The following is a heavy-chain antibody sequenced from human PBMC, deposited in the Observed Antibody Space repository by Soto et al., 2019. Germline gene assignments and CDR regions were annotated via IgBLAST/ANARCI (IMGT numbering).Heavy chain of an antibody. CDR2: INHSGST. CDR1: GGSFSGFY. D-gene: IGHD3-10*01. CDR3: ASGQAPMHHGSGSYYSSYGMDV. Sequence: SEPLSLTGAVYGGSFSGFYWRWIRQPPGKGLEGNGEINHSGSTNYNPSLKRRVTISVDTSNNQSSLKLSSVTAADTAVYYCASGQAPMHHGSGSYYSSYGMDVWGQGTTVTISS. J-gene: IGHJ6*02. V-gene: IGHV4-34*01.